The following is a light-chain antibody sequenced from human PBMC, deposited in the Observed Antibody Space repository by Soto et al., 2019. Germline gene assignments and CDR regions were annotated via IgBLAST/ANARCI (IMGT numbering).Light chain of an antibody. J-gene: IGLJ3*02. CDR3: QSYDSSLSGV. V-gene: IGLV1-40*01. Sequence: QLVLTQPPSVSGAPGQRVTISCTGSSSNIGAGYDVHWYQQLPGTAPKLVIYDTTNRPSGVPDRFSGSKSGTSASLAITGLQAEDEADYYCQSYDSSLSGVFGGGTKLTVL. CDR1: SSNIGAGYD. CDR2: DTT.